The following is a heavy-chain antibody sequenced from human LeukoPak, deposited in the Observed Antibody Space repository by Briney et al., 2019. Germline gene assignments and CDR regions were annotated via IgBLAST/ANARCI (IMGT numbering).Heavy chain of an antibody. Sequence: ASVKVSCTASGYTFTSYGISWVRQAPGQGLEWMGWISAYNGNTNYAQKLQGRVTMTTDTSTSTAYMELRSLRSDDTAVYYCARDGAVAGIGYYYGMDVWGKGTTVAVSS. D-gene: IGHD6-19*01. J-gene: IGHJ6*04. V-gene: IGHV1-18*04. CDR1: GYTFTSYG. CDR3: ARDGAVAGIGYYYGMDV. CDR2: ISAYNGNT.